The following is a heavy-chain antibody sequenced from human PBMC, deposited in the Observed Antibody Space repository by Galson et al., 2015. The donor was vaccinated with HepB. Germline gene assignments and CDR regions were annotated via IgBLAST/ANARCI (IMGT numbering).Heavy chain of an antibody. Sequence: SLRLSCAASGFSVSGYALHWVRQAPGKGLEWVALISFDGRNKNYADSVKGRLTISRDNSKNTLYLQMSSLRTEDTAVYFCARDDGSDYYYYYGMDVWGQGTTVTVSS. V-gene: IGHV3-30*04. J-gene: IGHJ6*02. D-gene: IGHD5-24*01. CDR3: ARDDGSDYYYYYGMDV. CDR2: ISFDGRNK. CDR1: GFSVSGYA.